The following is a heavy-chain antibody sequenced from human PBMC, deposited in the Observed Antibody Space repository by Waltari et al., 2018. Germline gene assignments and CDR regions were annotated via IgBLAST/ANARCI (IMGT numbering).Heavy chain of an antibody. CDR3: VTSTGTVTSGFYYYYMDV. CDR1: GYSISSGYY. CDR2: IYHSGIT. Sequence: HVQLQESGPGLVKPSETLSLTCTVSGYSISSGYYWGWIRQPPGKGLEWIGSIYHSGITNYNPSLKSRVTLSVDTSKNLFSLKLNSVTAADTAVYYCVTSTGTVTSGFYYYYMDVWAKGTTVTVSS. D-gene: IGHD4-17*01. V-gene: IGHV4-38-2*02. J-gene: IGHJ6*03.